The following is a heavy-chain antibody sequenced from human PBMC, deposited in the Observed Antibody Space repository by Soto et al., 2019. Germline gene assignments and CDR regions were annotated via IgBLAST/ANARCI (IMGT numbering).Heavy chain of an antibody. CDR2: INHSGST. Sequence: QVQLQQWGAGLLKPSETLSLTCAVYGGSFSGYYWSWIRQPPGKGLEWIGEINHSGSTNYNPSLKSRVTISVDTSKNQFSLQLSSVTAADTAVYYCAGHGFIAAAANNWFDPWGQGTLVTVSS. D-gene: IGHD6-13*01. V-gene: IGHV4-34*01. CDR1: GGSFSGYY. J-gene: IGHJ5*02. CDR3: AGHGFIAAAANNWFDP.